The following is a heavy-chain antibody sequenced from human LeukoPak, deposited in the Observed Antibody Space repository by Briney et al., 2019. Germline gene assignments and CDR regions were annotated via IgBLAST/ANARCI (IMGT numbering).Heavy chain of an antibody. Sequence: GGSLRLSCAASGFTLSNYWMHWVRLAPGEGLVWVSHLDSDGSRTSYAESVKGRFTISRDNAKSTLYLQMDNLRADDTAVYYCARAWGSSHFDYWGQGTLVTVSS. CDR1: GFTLSNYW. J-gene: IGHJ4*02. CDR3: ARAWGSSHFDY. V-gene: IGHV3-74*01. D-gene: IGHD7-27*01. CDR2: LDSDGSRT.